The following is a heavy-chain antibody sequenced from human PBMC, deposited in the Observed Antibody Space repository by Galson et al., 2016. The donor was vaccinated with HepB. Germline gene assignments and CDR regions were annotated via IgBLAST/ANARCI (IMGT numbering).Heavy chain of an antibody. V-gene: IGHV3-7*03. CDR2: IKRDASEE. Sequence: SLRLSCAASGFTFSSYWMTWVRQAPGKGLEWVANIKRDASEENYVDSVKGRFTISRDSARNSLHLQMNSLRAEDTAVYYCARDTTYYGPGTYFDAYDIWGQGTMVTVSS. CDR1: GFTFSSYW. J-gene: IGHJ3*02. CDR3: ARDTTYYGPGTYFDAYDI. D-gene: IGHD3-10*01.